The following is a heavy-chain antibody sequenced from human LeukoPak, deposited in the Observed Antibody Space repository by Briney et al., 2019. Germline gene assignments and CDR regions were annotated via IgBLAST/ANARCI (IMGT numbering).Heavy chain of an antibody. Sequence: AVKVSCKASGGTFSSYAISWVRQAPGQGLEWMGGIIPIFGTANYAQKFQGRVTITADESTSTAYMELRSLRSDDTAVYYCARDSIMYYDSSGYYFDYWGQGTLVTVSS. J-gene: IGHJ4*02. CDR2: IIPIFGTA. CDR1: GGTFSSYA. D-gene: IGHD3-22*01. V-gene: IGHV1-69*13. CDR3: ARDSIMYYDSSGYYFDY.